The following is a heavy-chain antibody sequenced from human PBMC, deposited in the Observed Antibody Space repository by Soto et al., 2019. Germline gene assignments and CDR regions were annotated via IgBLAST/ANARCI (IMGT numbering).Heavy chain of an antibody. CDR1: GNTVPNYA. CDR2: ISAYNGNT. J-gene: IGHJ5*02. Sequence: ASVKLSCKASGNTVPNYAIHWVRQAPGQGLEWMGWISAYNGNTNYAQKLQGRVTMTTDTSTSTAYMELRSLRSDDTAVYYCARASGSSYWFDPWGQGTLVTVSS. V-gene: IGHV1-18*01. D-gene: IGHD1-26*01. CDR3: ARASGSSYWFDP.